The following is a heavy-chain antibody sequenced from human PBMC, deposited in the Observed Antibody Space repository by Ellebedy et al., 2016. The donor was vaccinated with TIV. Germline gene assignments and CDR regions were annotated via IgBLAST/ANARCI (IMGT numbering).Heavy chain of an antibody. CDR3: AKLDSSGYYYGRFDY. CDR2: ISASGIST. V-gene: IGHV3-23*01. CDR1: GFSFSNFA. J-gene: IGHJ4*02. Sequence: GESLKISCGASGFSFSNFAMTWVRQAPGKGLEWVSSISASGISTDYADSVRGRVTISRDNSRNTLYLQMDGLRADDTAVYYCAKLDSSGYYYGRFDYWGQGTLVTVSS. D-gene: IGHD3-22*01.